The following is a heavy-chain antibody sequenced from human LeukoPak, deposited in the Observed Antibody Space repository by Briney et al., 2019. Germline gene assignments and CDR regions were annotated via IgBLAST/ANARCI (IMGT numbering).Heavy chain of an antibody. D-gene: IGHD3-10*01. CDR3: ARQMTYDSGNSFDY. CDR2: INHSGDT. Sequence: PSETLSLTCAVFGGSLSDYYWTWIRQSPGKGLEWIGEINHSGDTKYNPSLKSRVTISVDKSKNQFSLKLSSVTAADTAVYYCARQMTYDSGNSFDYWGQGTPATVSS. CDR1: GGSLSDYY. V-gene: IGHV4-34*01. J-gene: IGHJ4*02.